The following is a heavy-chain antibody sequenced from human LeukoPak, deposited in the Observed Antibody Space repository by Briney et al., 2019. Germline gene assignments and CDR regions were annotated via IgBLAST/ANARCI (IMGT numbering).Heavy chain of an antibody. Sequence: GGSLRLSCAASGFTVSSNYMSWVRQAPGKGLEWVSVIYSGGNTYCVDSVKGRFTISRDNSKNTLYLQMNSLRAEDTAVYYCARVGGSSYNYWGQGTLVTVSS. CDR1: GFTVSSNY. J-gene: IGHJ4*02. V-gene: IGHV3-53*01. CDR3: ARVGGSSYNY. D-gene: IGHD1-26*01. CDR2: IYSGGNT.